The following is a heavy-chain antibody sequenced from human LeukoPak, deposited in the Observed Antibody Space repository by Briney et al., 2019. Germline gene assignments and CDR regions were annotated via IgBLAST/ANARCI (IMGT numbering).Heavy chain of an antibody. CDR2: ISTYDGGT. CDR1: GYTFTRYG. Sequence: ASVKVSCKASGYTFTRYGITWVRQAPGQGLEWMGWISTYDGGTYYAQKFQGRVTMTRDTSTKTAYMGVRGLRSDDTALYYSARDIPKRGIGGICPIDDWGQGTLVTVSS. J-gene: IGHJ4*02. CDR3: ARDIPKRGIGGICPIDD. V-gene: IGHV1-18*04. D-gene: IGHD1-26*01.